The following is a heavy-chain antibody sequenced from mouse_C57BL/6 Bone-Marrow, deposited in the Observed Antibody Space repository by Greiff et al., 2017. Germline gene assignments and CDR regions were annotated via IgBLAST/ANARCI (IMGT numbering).Heavy chain of an antibody. V-gene: IGHV14-3*01. CDR1: GFNFKNTY. J-gene: IGHJ2*01. Sequence: VQLQQSVAELVRPGASVKLSCTASGFNFKNTYMHWVKQRPEQGLEWIGRIDPANGNTKYAPKFQGKATITADTSSNTAYLQLSSLTSDDTAIYYCASITTVVEGYWGQGTTLTVSS. D-gene: IGHD1-1*01. CDR2: IDPANGNT. CDR3: ASITTVVEGY.